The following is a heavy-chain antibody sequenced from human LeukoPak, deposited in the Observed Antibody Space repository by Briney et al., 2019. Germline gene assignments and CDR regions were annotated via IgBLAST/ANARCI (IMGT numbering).Heavy chain of an antibody. D-gene: IGHD3-9*01. V-gene: IGHV5-51*01. CDR1: GYSFTSYW. CDR2: IYPGDSDT. CDR3: ARPRAPLRYFDWLAEGDAFDI. Sequence: GESLKISCKGSGYSFTSYWIGWVRQMPGKGLEWMGIIYPGDSDTRYSPSFQGQVTISADKSISTAYLQWSSLKASDTAKYYCARPRAPLRYFDWLAEGDAFDIWGQGTMVTVSS. J-gene: IGHJ3*02.